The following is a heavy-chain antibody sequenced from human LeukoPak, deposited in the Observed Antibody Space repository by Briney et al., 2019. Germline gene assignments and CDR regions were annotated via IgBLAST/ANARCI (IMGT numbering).Heavy chain of an antibody. CDR3: IVFGDSNH. CDR2: TSGSGGNT. V-gene: IGHV3-23*01. CDR1: GFPFGSYA. D-gene: IGHD4-17*01. Sequence: GSLRLSCAASGFPFGSYAMSWVRQAPGKGLEWVSATSGSGGNTYYADSVKGRFTISRDNSKNTLYLQINSLRVEDTAVYYCIVFGDSNHWGQGTLVTVSS. J-gene: IGHJ5*02.